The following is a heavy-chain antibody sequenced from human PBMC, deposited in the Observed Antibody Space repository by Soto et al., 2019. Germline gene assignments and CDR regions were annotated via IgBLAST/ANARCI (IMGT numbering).Heavy chain of an antibody. J-gene: IGHJ4*02. CDR3: ARLATQNQGYFDY. Sequence: QVQLVQSGAEVKKPGSSVKVSCKASGGTFSSYTISWVRQAPGQGLEWMGRIIPILGIANYAQKFQGRVTITADKSTSTAYMELSSLRSEDTAVYYCARLATQNQGYFDYWGQGTLVTVSS. V-gene: IGHV1-69*02. CDR2: IIPILGIA. CDR1: GGTFSSYT. D-gene: IGHD5-12*01.